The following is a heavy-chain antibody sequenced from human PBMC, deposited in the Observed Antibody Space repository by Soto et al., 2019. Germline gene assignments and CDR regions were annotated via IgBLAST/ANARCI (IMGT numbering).Heavy chain of an antibody. CDR3: ARRYGWLYFDY. CDR2: IYYTGST. D-gene: IGHD3-10*01. Sequence: SETLSLTCTVSYGSINNYHWTWIRQPPGKGLEWIAYIYYTGSTYYNPSLKSRVTISVDTSKNQFSLKLTSVTAADTALYYCARRYGWLYFDYWGQGSLVTVSS. V-gene: IGHV4-59*08. CDR1: YGSINNYH. J-gene: IGHJ4*02.